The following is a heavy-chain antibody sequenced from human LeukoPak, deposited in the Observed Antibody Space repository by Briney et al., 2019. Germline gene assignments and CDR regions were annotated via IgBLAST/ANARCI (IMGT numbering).Heavy chain of an antibody. CDR1: GYTLTELS. D-gene: IGHD3-3*01. CDR3: ATTYDFWSGHALDY. V-gene: IGHV1-24*01. CDR2: FDPEDGET. J-gene: IGHJ4*02. Sequence: ASVKVSRKVSGYTLTELSMHWVRQAPGKGLEWMGGFDPEDGETIYAQKFQGRVTMTEDTSTDTAYMELSSLRSEDTAVYYCATTYDFWSGHALDYWGQGTLVTVSS.